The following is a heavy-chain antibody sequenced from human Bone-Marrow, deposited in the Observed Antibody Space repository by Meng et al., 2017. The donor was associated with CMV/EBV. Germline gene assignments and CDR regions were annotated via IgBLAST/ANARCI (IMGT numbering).Heavy chain of an antibody. V-gene: IGHV3-30*02. CDR3: AKDGPTTGITTCLFDH. CDR1: EFTFRSYG. Sequence: GESLKISCAASEFTFRSYGMHWVRQAPGKGLEWVAFVQSDGDNKQYDASVEGRFTISRDNSKNTVSLQMNSLRSDDTAVYFCAKDGPTTGITTCLFDHWGQGTLVTVSS. D-gene: IGHD1-1*01. CDR2: VQSDGDNK. J-gene: IGHJ4*02.